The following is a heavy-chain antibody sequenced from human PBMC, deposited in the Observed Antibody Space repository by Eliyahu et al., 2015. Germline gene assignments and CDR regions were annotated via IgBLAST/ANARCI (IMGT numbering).Heavy chain of an antibody. D-gene: IGHD1-1*01. Sequence: KGLEWIGSIYYSGSTYYNPSLKSRVTISVDTSKNQFSLKLSSVTAADTAVYYCARHVPWQGQLYYFDYWGQGTLVTVSS. CDR3: ARHVPWQGQLYYFDY. CDR2: IYYSGST. V-gene: IGHV4-39*01. J-gene: IGHJ4*02.